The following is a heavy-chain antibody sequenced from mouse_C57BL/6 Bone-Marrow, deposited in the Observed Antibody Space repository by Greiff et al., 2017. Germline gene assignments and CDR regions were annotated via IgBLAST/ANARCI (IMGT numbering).Heavy chain of an antibody. V-gene: IGHV1-81*01. CDR2: IYPRSGNT. CDR3: AREWYYYGRSRYYYAMDY. J-gene: IGHJ4*01. Sequence: VQLQQSGAELARPGASVKLSCKASGYTFTSYGISWVKQRTGQGLEWIGEIYPRSGNTYYNEKFKGKATLTADKSSSTAYMELRSLTSEDSAVYFCAREWYYYGRSRYYYAMDYWGQGTSVTVSS. CDR1: GYTFTSYG. D-gene: IGHD1-1*01.